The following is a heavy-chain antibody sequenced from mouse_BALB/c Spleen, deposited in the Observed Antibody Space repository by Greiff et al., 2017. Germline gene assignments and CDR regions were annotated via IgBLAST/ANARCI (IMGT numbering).Heavy chain of an antibody. CDR2: ISTYYGNT. Sequence: ESGPELVRPGVSVKISCKGSGYTFTDYAMHWVKQSHAKSLEWIGVISTYYGNTNYNQKFKGKATMTVDKSSSTAYMELARLTSEDSAIYYCAREGTTAPFAYWGQGTLVTVSA. CDR3: AREGTTAPFAY. CDR1: GYTFTDYA. J-gene: IGHJ3*01. D-gene: IGHD1-2*01. V-gene: IGHV1-67*01.